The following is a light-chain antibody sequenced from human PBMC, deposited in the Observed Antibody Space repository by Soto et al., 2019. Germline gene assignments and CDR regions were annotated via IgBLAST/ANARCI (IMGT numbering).Light chain of an antibody. CDR3: SSYTSSTTLV. Sequence: QSALTQPASVSGSPGRSITISCTGTSSDVGGYNYVSWYQQHPGKAPKLMIYDVSNRPLGVSNRFSGSKSGNTASLTISGLQAEDEADYYCSSYTSSTTLVFGGGTKLTVL. V-gene: IGLV2-14*01. CDR2: DVS. J-gene: IGLJ2*01. CDR1: SSDVGGYNY.